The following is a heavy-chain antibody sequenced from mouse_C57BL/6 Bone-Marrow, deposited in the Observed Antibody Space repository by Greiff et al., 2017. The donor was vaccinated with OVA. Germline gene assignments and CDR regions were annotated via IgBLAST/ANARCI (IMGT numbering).Heavy chain of an antibody. J-gene: IGHJ4*01. CDR3: ARERDGNYSYAMDY. D-gene: IGHD2-1*01. CDR2: ISDGGSYT. Sequence: EVQLVESGGGLVKPGGSLKLSCAASGFTFSSYAMSWVRQTPEKRLEWVATISDGGSYTYYPDNVKGRFTISRDNAKNNLYLQMSHLKSEDTAMYYCARERDGNYSYAMDYWGQGTSVTVSS. V-gene: IGHV5-4*01. CDR1: GFTFSSYA.